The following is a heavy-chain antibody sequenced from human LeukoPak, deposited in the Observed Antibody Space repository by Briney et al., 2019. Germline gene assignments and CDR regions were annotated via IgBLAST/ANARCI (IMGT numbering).Heavy chain of an antibody. CDR3: AKAGTQQLVMGAFDY. D-gene: IGHD6-13*01. V-gene: IGHV3-23*01. J-gene: IGHJ4*02. CDR2: ISGSGGST. CDR1: GFTFSSYG. Sequence: GGSLRLSCAASGFTFSSYGMSWVRQAPGKGLEWVSAISGSGGSTYYADSVKGRFTISRDNSKNTLYLQMNSLRAEDTAVYYCAKAGTQQLVMGAFDYWGQGTLVTVSS.